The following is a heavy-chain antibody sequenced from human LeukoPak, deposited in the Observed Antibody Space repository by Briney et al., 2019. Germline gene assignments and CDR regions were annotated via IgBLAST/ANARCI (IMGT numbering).Heavy chain of an antibody. CDR1: GYRFIDYW. CDR3: ARHPDGGNSGYFDP. Sequence: GESLKISCKGSGYRFIDYWIGWVRQMPGKGLEWMGVIYPGDSDTRYSPSFQGQVTISADKSISTAYLQWSSLKASDTAMYYCARHPDGGNSGYFDPWGQGTLVTVSS. J-gene: IGHJ5*02. CDR2: IYPGDSDT. D-gene: IGHD4-23*01. V-gene: IGHV5-51*01.